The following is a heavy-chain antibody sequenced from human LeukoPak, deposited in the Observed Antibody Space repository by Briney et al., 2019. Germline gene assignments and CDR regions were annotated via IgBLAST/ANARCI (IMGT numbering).Heavy chain of an antibody. CDR3: ARPAVGANLVHAFDI. CDR2: IYYSGST. J-gene: IGHJ3*02. CDR1: GGSINGYY. V-gene: IGHV4-59*08. Sequence: SETLSLTCTVSGGSINGYYWSWIRQPPGKGLEWIGYIYYSGSTNYNPSLKSRVTISVDTSKNQFSLKLSSVTAADTAVYYCARPAVGANLVHAFDIWGQGTMVTVSS. D-gene: IGHD1-26*01.